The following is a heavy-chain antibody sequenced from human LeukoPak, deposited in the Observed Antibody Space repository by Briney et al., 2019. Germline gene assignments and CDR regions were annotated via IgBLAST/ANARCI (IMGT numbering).Heavy chain of an antibody. D-gene: IGHD3-3*01. Sequence: SGTLSLTCTVSGGSISSYYWSWIRQPPGKGLEWIGYIYYSGSTNYNPSLKSRVTISVDTSKNQFSLKLSSVTAADTAVYYCARGSSYYDFWSGYCDYWGQGTLVTVSS. CDR3: ARGSSYYDFWSGYCDY. J-gene: IGHJ4*02. V-gene: IGHV4-59*01. CDR2: IYYSGST. CDR1: GGSISSYY.